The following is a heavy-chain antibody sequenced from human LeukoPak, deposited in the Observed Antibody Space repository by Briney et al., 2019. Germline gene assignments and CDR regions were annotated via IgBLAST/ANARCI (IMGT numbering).Heavy chain of an antibody. D-gene: IGHD3-10*01. V-gene: IGHV3-11*06. CDR1: GFTFSDYY. Sequence: GGSLRLSCAASGFTFSDYYMSWIRQAPGKGLEWVSYISSSSSYTNYADSVKGRFTISRDNAKNSLYLQMNSLRAEDTAVYYCASGASFGEFFPDYWGQGTLVTVSS. J-gene: IGHJ4*02. CDR3: ASGASFGEFFPDY. CDR2: ISSSSSYT.